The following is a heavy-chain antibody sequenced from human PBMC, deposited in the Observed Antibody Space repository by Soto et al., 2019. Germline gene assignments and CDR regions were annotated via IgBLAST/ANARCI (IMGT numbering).Heavy chain of an antibody. D-gene: IGHD3-10*01. CDR3: AREAPGFSGIDY. CDR1: GFAVTTHT. J-gene: IGHJ4*02. V-gene: IGHV3-21*01. CDR2: SGSSATYT. Sequence: EVQLVESGGGLVKPGGSLGLSCAASGFAVTTHTITWVRQAPGKGLEWVSSSGSSATYTYFADSVKGRFTISRDNAKNSVFLEMSSLRVEDTAVYYCAREAPGFSGIDYWGQGILVTVSS.